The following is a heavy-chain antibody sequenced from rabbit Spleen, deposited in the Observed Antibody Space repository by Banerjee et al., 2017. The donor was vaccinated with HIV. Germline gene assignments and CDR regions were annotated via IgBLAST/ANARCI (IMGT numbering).Heavy chain of an antibody. CDR1: GFSFSDRDV. J-gene: IGHJ4*01. V-gene: IGHV1S47*01. Sequence: QEQLKETGGGLVQPGGSLTLTCKASGFSFSDRDVMCWVRQAPGKGLEWIGYIEPIFGNTYYASWVNGRFTISSHNAQNTLYLQMTSLTAADTATYFCARDLPGVIGWNFNLWGPGTLVTVS. CDR2: IEPIFGNT. D-gene: IGHD1-1*01. CDR3: ARDLPGVIGWNFNL.